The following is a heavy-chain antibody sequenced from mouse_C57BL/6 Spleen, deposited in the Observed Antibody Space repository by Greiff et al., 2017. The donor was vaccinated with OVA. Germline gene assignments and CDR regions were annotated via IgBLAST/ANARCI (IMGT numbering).Heavy chain of an antibody. D-gene: IGHD4-1*01. CDR2: IDPSDSYT. Sequence: QVQLQQPGAELVKPGASVKLSCKASGYTFTSYWMQWVKQRPGQGLEWIGEIDPSDSYTNYNQKFKGKATLTVDTSSSTAYMQLSSLTSADSAVYSCARTKLGMGRREVFDYWGQGTTLTVSS. CDR3: ARTKLGMGRREVFDY. J-gene: IGHJ2*01. CDR1: GYTFTSYW. V-gene: IGHV1-50*01.